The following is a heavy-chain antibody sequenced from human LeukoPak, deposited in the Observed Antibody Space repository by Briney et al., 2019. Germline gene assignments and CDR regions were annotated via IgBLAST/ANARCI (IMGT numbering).Heavy chain of an antibody. D-gene: IGHD4-17*01. CDR3: AKVPLGDYGDLRFDP. J-gene: IGHJ5*02. CDR2: ISCSGGST. V-gene: IGHV3-23*01. Sequence: GGSLRLSCAASVFTFSSYAMSGVTHAPGKGLGCVSAISCSGGSTYYADSVKGRFTTSRDNSKNTLYLQMNSLRAEDTAVYYCAKVPLGDYGDLRFDPWGQGTLVTVSS. CDR1: VFTFSSYA.